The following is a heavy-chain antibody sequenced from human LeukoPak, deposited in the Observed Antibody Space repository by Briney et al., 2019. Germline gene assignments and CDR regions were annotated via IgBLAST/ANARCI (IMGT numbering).Heavy chain of an antibody. CDR1: GYTFTGYY. J-gene: IGHJ3*02. V-gene: IGHV1-46*01. D-gene: IGHD3-3*01. Sequence: ASVKVSCKASGYTFTGYYMHWVRQAPGQGLEWMGIINPSGGSTSYAQKFQGRVTMTRDTSTSTVYMELSSLRSEDTAVYYCARDITIFGVEAIDAFDIWGQGTMVTVSS. CDR3: ARDITIFGVEAIDAFDI. CDR2: INPSGGST.